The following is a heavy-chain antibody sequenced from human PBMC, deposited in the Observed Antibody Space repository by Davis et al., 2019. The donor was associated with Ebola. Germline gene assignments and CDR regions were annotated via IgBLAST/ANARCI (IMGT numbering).Heavy chain of an antibody. CDR3: ARDPRIAESGAYYYYYYGMDV. CDR1: GGTFSSYA. CDR2: IIPIFGTA. Sequence: SVKVSCKASGGTFSSYAISWVRQAPGQGLEWMGGIIPIFGTANYAQKFQGRVTITADKSTSTAYMELSSLRSEDTAVYYCARDPRIAESGAYYYYYYGMDVWGQGTTVTVSS. D-gene: IGHD6-13*01. V-gene: IGHV1-69*06. J-gene: IGHJ6*02.